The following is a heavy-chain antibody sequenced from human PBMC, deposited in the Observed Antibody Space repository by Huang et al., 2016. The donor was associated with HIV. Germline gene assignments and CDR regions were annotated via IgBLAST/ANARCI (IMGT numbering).Heavy chain of an antibody. CDR1: GFTFSSYG. Sequence: QVQLVESGGGVVQPGRSLRLSCAASGFTFSSYGMHWVRQGRGKGLEWVAVIWYDGSNKYYADSVKGRFTISRDNSKNTLYLQMNSLKTEDTAVYYCALKGDSSGWEYFRHWGQGTLVTVSS. V-gene: IGHV3-33*08. CDR3: ALKGDSSGWEYFRH. CDR2: IWYDGSNK. D-gene: IGHD6-19*01. J-gene: IGHJ1*01.